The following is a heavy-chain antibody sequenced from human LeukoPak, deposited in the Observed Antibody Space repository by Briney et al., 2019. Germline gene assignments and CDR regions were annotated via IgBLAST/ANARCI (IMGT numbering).Heavy chain of an antibody. J-gene: IGHJ4*02. D-gene: IGHD6-25*01. CDR3: ATHIYSSGDY. CDR1: GGTFSSYA. CDR2: IIPIFGTA. V-gene: IGHV1-69*13. Sequence: ASVKVSCKACGGTFSSYAISWVRQAPGQGLEWMGGIIPIFGTANYAQKFQGRVTITADESTSTAYMELSSLRSEDTAVYYCATHIYSSGDYWGQGTLVTVPS.